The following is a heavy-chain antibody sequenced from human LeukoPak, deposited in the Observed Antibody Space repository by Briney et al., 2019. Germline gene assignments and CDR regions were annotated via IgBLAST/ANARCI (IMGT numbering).Heavy chain of an antibody. CDR3: ARARCSGGSCYPNWFDP. CDR2: INPNSGGT. V-gene: IGHV1-2*02. J-gene: IGHJ5*02. D-gene: IGHD2-15*01. Sequence: ASVKVSCKASGYTFTGYYMHWVRQAPGQGLEWLGWINPNSGGTNYAQKFQGRVTMTRDTSISTAYMELSRLRSDDMAVYYCARARCSGGSCYPNWFDPWGQGTLVTVSS. CDR1: GYTFTGYY.